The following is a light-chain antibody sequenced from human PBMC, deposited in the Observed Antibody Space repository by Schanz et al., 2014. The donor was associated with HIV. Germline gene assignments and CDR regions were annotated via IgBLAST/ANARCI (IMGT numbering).Light chain of an antibody. Sequence: EIVLTQSPGTLSLSPGERATLSCRASRSVSSNYLAWYQQKPGRAPRLLIYGASTRATGIPDRFSGGGSGTDFTLTISRLEPEDFAVYYCQQYAFWPITFGQGTRLEI. J-gene: IGKJ5*01. V-gene: IGKV3-20*01. CDR3: QQYAFWPIT. CDR1: RSVSSNY. CDR2: GAS.